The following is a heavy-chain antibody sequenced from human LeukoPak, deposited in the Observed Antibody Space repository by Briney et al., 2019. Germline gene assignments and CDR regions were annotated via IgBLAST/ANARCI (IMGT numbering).Heavy chain of an antibody. Sequence: SDGVIDYAQKFQDRVTMTRDTSTSTVYMELSSLRSEDTAVYYCARRGSGSYVLDYWGQGTLVTVS. CDR3: ARRGSGSYVLDY. J-gene: IGHJ4*02. D-gene: IGHD3-10*01. CDR2: SDGVI. V-gene: IGHV1-46*01.